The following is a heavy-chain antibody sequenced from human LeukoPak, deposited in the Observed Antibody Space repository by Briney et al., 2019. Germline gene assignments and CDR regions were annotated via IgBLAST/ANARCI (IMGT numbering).Heavy chain of an antibody. Sequence: SETLSLTCTVSGGSISSYYWSWIRQPPGKGLEWIGTIYHSGSTYYNPSLKSRVTISVDTSKNQFSLKLSSVTAADTAVYYCARARYSTGDFDYWGQGTLVTVSS. J-gene: IGHJ4*02. CDR2: IYHSGST. V-gene: IGHV4-59*08. CDR1: GGSISSYY. CDR3: ARARYSTGDFDY. D-gene: IGHD6-19*01.